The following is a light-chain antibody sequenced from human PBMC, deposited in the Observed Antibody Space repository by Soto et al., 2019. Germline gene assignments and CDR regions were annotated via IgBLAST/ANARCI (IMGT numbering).Light chain of an antibody. V-gene: IGKV3-20*01. Sequence: EIVLTQSPGTLSLSPGERATLSCRASQTISSSYLAWYQQKLGQAPRLLIYGTSSRATGIPDRFSGSRSGTDFTLTISRLEPEDVAVYYCQQYSTSPGTFGQGTKVEVK. CDR2: GTS. J-gene: IGKJ1*01. CDR3: QQYSTSPGT. CDR1: QTISSSY.